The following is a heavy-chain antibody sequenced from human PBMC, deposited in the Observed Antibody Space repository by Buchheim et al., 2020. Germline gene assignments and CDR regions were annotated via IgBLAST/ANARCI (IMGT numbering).Heavy chain of an antibody. CDR3: ARETEDYDILTGANWFDP. CDR2: IYYSGST. J-gene: IGHJ5*02. CDR1: GGSISSSSYY. D-gene: IGHD3-9*01. V-gene: IGHV4-39*01. Sequence: QLQLQESGPGLVKPSETLSLTCTVSGGSISSSSYYWGWIRQPPGKGLEWIGSIYYSGSTYYNPSLKSRVTISVDTSKNQFSLKLSSVTAADTAVYYCARETEDYDILTGANWFDPWGQGTL.